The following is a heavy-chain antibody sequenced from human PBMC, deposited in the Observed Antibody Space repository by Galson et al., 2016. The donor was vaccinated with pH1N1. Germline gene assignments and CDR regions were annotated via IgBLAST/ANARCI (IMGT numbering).Heavy chain of an antibody. J-gene: IGHJ4*02. CDR1: GYTFTTQY. Sequence: SVKVSCKASGYTFTTQYVNWARQAPGQGLEWLGVIDPSGGSTTYAQKFQGRVTVTVDTSTSTVYMELNSLRSDDTAMYYCARGGYWVYWGQGTLVTVSS. CDR2: IDPSGGST. D-gene: IGHD3-22*01. V-gene: IGHV1-46*01. CDR3: ARGGYWVY.